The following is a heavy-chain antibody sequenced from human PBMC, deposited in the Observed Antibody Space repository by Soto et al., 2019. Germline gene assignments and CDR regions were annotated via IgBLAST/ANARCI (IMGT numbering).Heavy chain of an antibody. Sequence: VQLEGAGPRTGKPFKNPVPPLNCLCWPIRSGCYLLGWVPQPPRKGPGGVWLIQFRWSTYYNPSLKSRVTISVDTSKNQFSLKLSSVTAADTAVYYCARDKGLYDSSGYYYQDYYYYGMDVWGQGTTVTVSS. D-gene: IGHD3-22*01. J-gene: IGHJ6*02. CDR1: WPIRSGCYL. V-gene: IGHV4-30-4*01. CDR2: QFRWST. CDR3: ARDKGLYDSSGYYYQDYYYYGMDV.